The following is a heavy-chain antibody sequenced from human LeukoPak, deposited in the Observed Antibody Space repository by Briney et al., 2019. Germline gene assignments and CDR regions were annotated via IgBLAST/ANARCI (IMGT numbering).Heavy chain of an antibody. CDR1: GFTFSNYD. CDR2: IGTAGDT. D-gene: IGHD1-26*01. Sequence: GSLRLSCAASGFTFSNYDMHWVRQATGKGLEWVSAIGTAGDTYYPGSVRGRFTMSRENAKNSLYLQMNSLTAGDTAVYYCARGANTHFDYWGQGILVTVSS. CDR3: ARGANTHFDY. V-gene: IGHV3-13*04. J-gene: IGHJ4*02.